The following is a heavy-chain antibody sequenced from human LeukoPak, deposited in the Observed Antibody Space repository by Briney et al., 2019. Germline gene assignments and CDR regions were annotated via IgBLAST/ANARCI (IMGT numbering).Heavy chain of an antibody. CDR3: ARLVRRLQRLNIGRDSDYATGYYLDS. D-gene: IGHD5-12*01. CDR2: MNPNSGNT. Sequence: ASVKVSCKASGYSFTSHYMHWVRQATGQGLEWMGWMNPNSGNTGYAQKFQGRVTITRNTSISTAYMELSSLRSEDTAVYYCARLVRRLQRLNIGRDSDYATGYYLDSWGQGTLVTVSS. J-gene: IGHJ4*02. V-gene: IGHV1-8*03. CDR1: GYSFTSHY.